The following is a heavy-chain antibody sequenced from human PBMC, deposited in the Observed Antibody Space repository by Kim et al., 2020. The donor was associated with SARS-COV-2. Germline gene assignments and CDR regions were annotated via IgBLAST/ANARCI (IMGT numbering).Heavy chain of an antibody. CDR3: ARDSGSTYYDFWSGYSNIYYYYGMDV. Sequence: SETLSLTCTVSGGSISSYYWSWIRQPPGKGLEWIGYIYYSGSTNYNPSLKSRVTISVDTSKNQFSLKLSSVTAADTAVYYCARDSGSTYYDFWSGYSNIYYYYGMDVWGQGTTVTVSS. V-gene: IGHV4-59*13. CDR1: GGSISSYY. J-gene: IGHJ6*02. D-gene: IGHD3-3*01. CDR2: IYYSGST.